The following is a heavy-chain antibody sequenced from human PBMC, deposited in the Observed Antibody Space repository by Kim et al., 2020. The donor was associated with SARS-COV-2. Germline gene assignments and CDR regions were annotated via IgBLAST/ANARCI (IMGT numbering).Heavy chain of an antibody. J-gene: IGHJ4*02. V-gene: IGHV4-39*01. D-gene: IGHD6-6*01. CDR3: ARQGYSSSADY. CDR2: T. Sequence: TYYTPSLKSRVTISVDTSKTQFSLKLSSVTAADTAVYYCARQGYSSSADYWGQGTLVTVSS.